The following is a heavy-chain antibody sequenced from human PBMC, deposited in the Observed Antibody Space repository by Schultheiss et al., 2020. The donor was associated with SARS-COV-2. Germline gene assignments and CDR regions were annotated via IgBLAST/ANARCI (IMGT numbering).Heavy chain of an antibody. CDR1: GGSFSGYY. V-gene: IGHV4-59*10. CDR2: IYTSGST. Sequence: SETLSLTCAVYGGSFSGYYWSWIRQPPGKGLEWIGRIYTSGSTNYNPSLKSRVTMSVDTSKNQFSLKLSSVTAADTAVYYCARGWFDPWGQGTLVTVSS. CDR3: ARGWFDP. J-gene: IGHJ5*02.